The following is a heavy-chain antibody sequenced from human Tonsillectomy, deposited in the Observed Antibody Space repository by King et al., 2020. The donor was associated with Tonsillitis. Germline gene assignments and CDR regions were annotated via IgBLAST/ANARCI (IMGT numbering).Heavy chain of an antibody. CDR1: GGSISSGDYF. J-gene: IGHJ3*02. CDR3: ASVTYYYDSSGHGAFDI. CDR2: IYYSGST. D-gene: IGHD3-22*01. Sequence: QMQLQESGPGLVKPSQTLSLTCTVSGGSISSGDYFWSWIRQPPGKSLGWIGYIYYSGSTYDNPSLKNRVTISVDTSKNQFSLKLSSVTAADTAVYYCASVTYYYDSSGHGAFDIWGQGTMVTVSA. V-gene: IGHV4-30-4*01.